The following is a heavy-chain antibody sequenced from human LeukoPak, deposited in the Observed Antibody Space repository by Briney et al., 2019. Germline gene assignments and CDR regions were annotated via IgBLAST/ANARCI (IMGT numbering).Heavy chain of an antibody. Sequence: GGSLRLSCVVSGFTFSNYWMSCVRQAPGKGLEWVANIKPDGSEKNYVDTVKGRFTISRDNAKNSLYLQMNSLRAEDTAVYYCARDRPSGWYLQYYFNYWGQGNLVTVSS. D-gene: IGHD6-19*01. CDR2: IKPDGSEK. J-gene: IGHJ4*02. V-gene: IGHV3-7*04. CDR1: GFTFSNYW. CDR3: ARDRPSGWYLQYYFNY.